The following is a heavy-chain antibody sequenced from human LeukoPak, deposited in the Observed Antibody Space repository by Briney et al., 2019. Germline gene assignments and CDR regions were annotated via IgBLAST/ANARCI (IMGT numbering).Heavy chain of an antibody. CDR2: ISAYNGNT. Sequence: VASVKVSCKASGYTFTSYGISWVRQAPGQGLEWMGWISAYNGNTNYAQKLQGRVTMTTDTSTSTAYMELRSLRSDDTAVYYCAAQKYWGSEQPLDYWGQGTLVTVSS. J-gene: IGHJ4*02. V-gene: IGHV1-18*01. D-gene: IGHD7-27*01. CDR3: AAQKYWGSEQPLDY. CDR1: GYTFTSYG.